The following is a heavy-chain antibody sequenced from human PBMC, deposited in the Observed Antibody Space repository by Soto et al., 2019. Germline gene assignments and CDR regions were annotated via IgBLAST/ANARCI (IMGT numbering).Heavy chain of an antibody. CDR2: IIPISDTT. CDR1: GGTFSSYA. V-gene: IGHV1-69*01. J-gene: IGHJ6*02. CDR3: ARSQGSSTSLEIYYYYDYGMDV. D-gene: IGHD2-2*01. Sequence: QVQLVQSGAEVKKPGSSVKVSCKASGGTFSSYAISWVRQAPGQGLEWMGGIIPISDTTNYAQKFQGRVTITADESARPAYMELSSLRSEDTAVYYCARSQGSSTSLEIYYYYDYGMDVWGQGTTVTVSS.